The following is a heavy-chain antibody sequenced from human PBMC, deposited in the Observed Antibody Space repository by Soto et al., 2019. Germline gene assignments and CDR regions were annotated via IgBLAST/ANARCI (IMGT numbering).Heavy chain of an antibody. J-gene: IGHJ6*02. Sequence: GASVKVSCKASGYTFTSYYMHWVRQAPGQGLEWMGIINPSGGSTSYAQKFQGRVTMTRDTSTSTVYMELSSLRSEDTAVYYCARASGYDSSGPPHYYYYGMDVWGQGTTVTVSS. V-gene: IGHV1-46*01. D-gene: IGHD3-22*01. CDR1: GYTFTSYY. CDR3: ARASGYDSSGPPHYYYYGMDV. CDR2: INPSGGST.